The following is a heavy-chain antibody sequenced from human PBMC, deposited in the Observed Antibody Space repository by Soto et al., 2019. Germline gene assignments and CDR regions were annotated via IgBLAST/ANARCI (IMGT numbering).Heavy chain of an antibody. CDR2: IYHSGRP. Sequence: PSETLSLTCAVSGGSISSAGYSWSWIRQPPGKGLEWIGYIYHSGRPYYNPSLKSRVTISVDRSKNQFSLKLRSVPAADTAVYYCARVPDYGGQGTLVTVSP. V-gene: IGHV4-30-2*01. CDR3: ARVPDY. J-gene: IGHJ4*02. CDR1: GGSISSAGYS.